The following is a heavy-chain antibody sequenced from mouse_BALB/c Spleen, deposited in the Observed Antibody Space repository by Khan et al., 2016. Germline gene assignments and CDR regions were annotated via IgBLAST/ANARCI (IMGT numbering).Heavy chain of an antibody. J-gene: IGHJ2*01. D-gene: IGHD1-1*01. CDR1: GYSITSGYY. Sequence: EVQLQESGPGLVKPSQSLSLTCSVTGYSITSGYYWNWIRQFPGNKLEWMGYISYDGSNNYNPSLKNRISITRDTSKNQFFLKLNSVTTEDTATYYCAGRDSYYYGTPYYFDYWGQGTTLTVSS. V-gene: IGHV3-6*02. CDR2: ISYDGSN. CDR3: AGRDSYYYGTPYYFDY.